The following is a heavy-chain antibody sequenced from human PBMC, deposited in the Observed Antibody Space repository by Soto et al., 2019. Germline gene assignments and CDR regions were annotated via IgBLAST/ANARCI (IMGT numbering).Heavy chain of an antibody. V-gene: IGHV3-30-3*01. J-gene: IGHJ6*02. Sequence: QVQLVESGGGVVQPGRSLRLSCAASGFSLRTYAMHWVRQAPGKGLEWVALISYDGSNIYYADSVKGRVSISRDNSKNTLYLQMTSLRAEDTGVYYCARDRTLIRRIIYFGMDVWGQGTTVTVSS. CDR1: GFSLRTYA. CDR3: ARDRTLIRRIIYFGMDV. D-gene: IGHD3-10*01. CDR2: ISYDGSNI.